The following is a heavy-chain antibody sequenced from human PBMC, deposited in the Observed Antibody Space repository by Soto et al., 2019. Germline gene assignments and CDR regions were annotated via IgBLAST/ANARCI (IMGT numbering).Heavy chain of an antibody. CDR1: GITVSNVW. Sequence: GGSLRLSFAASGITVSNVWMTWIRQAPGKGLEWVGRIKSKADGSTKEYGTPVKERFIISRDDSKNTVDLQMHALRTEDTAFYYCATPRTGSHGYSXWGHVALFTVSX. J-gene: IGHJ4*01. D-gene: IGHD3-16*01. CDR3: ATPRTGSHGYSX. V-gene: IGHV3-15*01. CDR2: IKSKADGSTK.